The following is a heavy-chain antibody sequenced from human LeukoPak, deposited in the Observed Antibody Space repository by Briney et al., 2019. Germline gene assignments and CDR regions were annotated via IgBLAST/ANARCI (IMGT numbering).Heavy chain of an antibody. CDR3: ARRREKWDVNWFDP. Sequence: SETLSLTCTVSGGSISSGDYYWAWFRQPPGKGLDWIGSLYYDGRTYYSPSLESRVTVSVDTSKNQFALKLTSVTAADTAVYYCARRREKWDVNWFDPWGPGTLVTVSS. J-gene: IGHJ5*02. CDR1: GGSISSGDYY. V-gene: IGHV4-39*01. D-gene: IGHD1-26*01. CDR2: LYYDGRT.